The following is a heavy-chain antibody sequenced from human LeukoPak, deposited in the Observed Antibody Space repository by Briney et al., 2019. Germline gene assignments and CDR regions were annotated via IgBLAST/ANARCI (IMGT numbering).Heavy chain of an antibody. CDR2: IYTSGST. CDR3: AREWYYYDSSGYPNSGWFDP. CDR1: GGSISSGSYY. Sequence: PSETLSLTCTVSGGSISSGSYYWSWIRQPAGKGLEWIGRIYTSGSTNYNPSLKSRVTISVDTSENQFSLKLSSVTAADTAVYYCAREWYYYDSSGYPNSGWFDPWGQGTLVTVSS. J-gene: IGHJ5*02. V-gene: IGHV4-61*02. D-gene: IGHD3-22*01.